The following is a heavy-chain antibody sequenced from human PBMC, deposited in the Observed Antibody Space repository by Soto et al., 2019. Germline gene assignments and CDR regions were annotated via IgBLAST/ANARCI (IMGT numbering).Heavy chain of an antibody. D-gene: IGHD6-6*01. J-gene: IGHJ6*02. CDR3: ARDGGEIAARAYYYGMDV. Sequence: TLSLTCAVSGGSISSSNWWSWVRQPPGKGLEWIGEIYHSGSTNYNPSLKSRVTISVDKSKNQFSLKLSSVTAADTAVYYCARDGGEIAARAYYYGMDVWGQGTTVTVSS. CDR1: GGSISSSNW. V-gene: IGHV4-4*02. CDR2: IYHSGST.